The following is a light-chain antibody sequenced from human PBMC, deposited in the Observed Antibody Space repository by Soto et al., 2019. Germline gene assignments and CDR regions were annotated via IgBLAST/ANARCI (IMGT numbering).Light chain of an antibody. Sequence: DIQLTQSPSSLSASVGDRVTITCRASQTISNYLNWYQQKPGKAPKLLIYDASNLETGVPSRFSGSGSGTDFTFTISSLQPEDIATYYCQQYDNLPPFGGGTKVEIK. CDR2: DAS. CDR1: QTISNY. J-gene: IGKJ4*01. CDR3: QQYDNLPP. V-gene: IGKV1-33*01.